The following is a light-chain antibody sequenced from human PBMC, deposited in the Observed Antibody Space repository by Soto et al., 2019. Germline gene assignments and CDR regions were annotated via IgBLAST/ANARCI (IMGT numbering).Light chain of an antibody. J-gene: IGKJ1*01. CDR3: HQYGSSPAT. CDR2: GAS. CDR1: RSLTSN. Sequence: EIVMTQSPATLSVSPGERATLSCRASRSLTSNLAWYQQKPGQAPRLLIYGASSRATGIPDRFSGSGSETDFTLTISRLEPEDFAVYYCHQYGSSPATFGQGTKVDI. V-gene: IGKV3-20*01.